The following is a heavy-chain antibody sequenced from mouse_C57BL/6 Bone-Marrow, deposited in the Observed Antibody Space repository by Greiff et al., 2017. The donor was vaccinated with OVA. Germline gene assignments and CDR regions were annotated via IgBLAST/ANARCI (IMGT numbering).Heavy chain of an antibody. CDR1: GYTFTSYG. Sequence: VQLQQSGAELARPGASVKLSCKASGYTFTSYGISWVKQRTGQGLEWIGVIYPRSGNTYYNEKFKGKATLTADKSSSTAYMELRSLTSEDSAVYFCARKRYYGSSPRAAMGYWGQGTTVTVSS. V-gene: IGHV1-81*01. J-gene: IGHJ4*01. D-gene: IGHD1-1*01. CDR3: ARKRYYGSSPRAAMGY. CDR2: IYPRSGNT.